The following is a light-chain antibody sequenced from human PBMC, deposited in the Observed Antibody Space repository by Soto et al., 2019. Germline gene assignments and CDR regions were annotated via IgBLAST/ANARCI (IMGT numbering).Light chain of an antibody. CDR1: QSVSSN. J-gene: IGKJ4*01. Sequence: EIVMTQSPAALSVSPGERATLSCRASQSVSSNLAWYQQKPGQAXRLPIYGASSTATGIPGRFSGSGSVTDFTLTISRXEPEDFAVYYCHQYGGSPLTFGGGTTVDI. CDR3: HQYGGSPLT. CDR2: GAS. V-gene: IGKV3-20*01.